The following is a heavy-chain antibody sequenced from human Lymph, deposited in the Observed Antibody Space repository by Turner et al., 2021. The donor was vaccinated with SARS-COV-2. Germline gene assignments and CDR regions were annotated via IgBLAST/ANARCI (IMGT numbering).Heavy chain of an antibody. D-gene: IGHD4-17*01. J-gene: IGHJ4*02. V-gene: IGHV3-21*01. CDR3: ARDIPTTADYFDY. CDR2: ISSSSSYI. CDR1: GFTFSTYS. Sequence: EVQLVESGGGLVQPGGSRSLSCAASGFTFSTYSMNWVRQAPGKGLEWISSISSSSSYIYYADSVKGRFTISRDDAKNSLYLQMNSLRAEDTAVYYCARDIPTTADYFDYWGQGTLVTVSS.